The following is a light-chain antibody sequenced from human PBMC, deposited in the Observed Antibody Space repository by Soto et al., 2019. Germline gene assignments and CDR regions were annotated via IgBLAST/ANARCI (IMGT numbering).Light chain of an antibody. Sequence: QSVLTQPPSASGTPGQSVTISCSGSSSNIGSDYVYWFQLLPGTAPKLLIYRDNQRPSGVSDRFSGSKSGTLGSLAISGLRTEDEADYYCAAWDDSLSGWEFGGGTKLTVL. CDR1: SSNIGSDY. CDR3: AAWDDSLSGWE. J-gene: IGLJ2*01. CDR2: RDN. V-gene: IGLV1-47*01.